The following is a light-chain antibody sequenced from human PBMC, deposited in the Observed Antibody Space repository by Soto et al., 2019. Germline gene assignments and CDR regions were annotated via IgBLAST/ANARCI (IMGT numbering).Light chain of an antibody. J-gene: IGKJ2*01. CDR3: QQYNSYSLF. CDR2: GAS. V-gene: IGKV1-5*01. Sequence: DIQMTQSPSTLSASVGDRVTITCRASQSISNWLAWYQQKPGKAPKLLIYGASSLESGVPSRFSGSGSGIEFTLTISSLQPDDFATYYCQQYNSYSLFVGQGTKLEIK. CDR1: QSISNW.